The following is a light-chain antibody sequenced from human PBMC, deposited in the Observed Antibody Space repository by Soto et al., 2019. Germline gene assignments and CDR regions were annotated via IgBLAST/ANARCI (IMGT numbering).Light chain of an antibody. V-gene: IGKV3-20*01. CDR3: QEYGSSRT. CDR2: GSS. Sequence: EIVLTQSPDTLSLSPGERATLSCRASQSVSSSYLAWYQQKPGQAPRLLIYGSSSRATDIPDRFSGSGSGTDFTLTISRLEPEDFAVYYCQEYGSSRTFGQGTKVDIK. CDR1: QSVSSSY. J-gene: IGKJ1*01.